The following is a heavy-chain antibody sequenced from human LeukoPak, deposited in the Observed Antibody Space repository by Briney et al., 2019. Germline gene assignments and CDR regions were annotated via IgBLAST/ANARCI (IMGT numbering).Heavy chain of an antibody. J-gene: IGHJ3*02. CDR1: GVSISTYY. CDR2: IYYSGST. Sequence: SETLSLTCTVSGVSISTYYWSWIRQPPEKGLEWIGYIYYSGSTNYNPSLKSRVTISVDTSKNQFSLKLSSVTAADTAVYYCARRARLGYCSSTSCPHHDAFDIWGQGTMVTVSS. CDR3: ARRARLGYCSSTSCPHHDAFDI. V-gene: IGHV4-59*01. D-gene: IGHD2-2*01.